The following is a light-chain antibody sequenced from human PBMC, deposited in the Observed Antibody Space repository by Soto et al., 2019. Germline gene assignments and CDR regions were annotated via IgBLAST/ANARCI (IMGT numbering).Light chain of an antibody. J-gene: IGKJ5*01. Sequence: EVVLTQSPATLSVSPGDRATLSCRASQYIGSAVAWYQQKPGQAPRLLIYDASTRATGIPARFSGSGSGTEFSLTISSLQSEDFAVYYCQQYNNWPSYTFGQGTRLEIK. CDR2: DAS. CDR3: QQYNNWPSYT. V-gene: IGKV3-15*01. CDR1: QYIGSA.